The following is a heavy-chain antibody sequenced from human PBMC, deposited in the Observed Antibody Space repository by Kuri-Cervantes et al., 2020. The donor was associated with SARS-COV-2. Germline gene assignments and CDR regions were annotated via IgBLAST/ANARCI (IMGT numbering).Heavy chain of an antibody. J-gene: IGHJ3*02. CDR3: ARDLRSGWFEGAFDI. CDR1: GFTFGDYS. CDR2: ISSSSGSYI. Sequence: GGSLRLSCAASGFTFGDYSMNWVRQAPGKGLEWVSSISSSSGSYILYTDSVKGRFTVSRDDAKNSLYLQMNSLRVEDSAVYYCARDLRSGWFEGAFDIWGRGTMVTVSS. D-gene: IGHD6-19*01. V-gene: IGHV3-21*01.